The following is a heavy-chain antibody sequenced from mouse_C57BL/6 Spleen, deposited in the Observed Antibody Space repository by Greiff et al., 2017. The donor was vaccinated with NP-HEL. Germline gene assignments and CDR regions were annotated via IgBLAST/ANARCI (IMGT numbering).Heavy chain of an antibody. D-gene: IGHD2-5*01. CDR3: ARRRSYYSNYGDAMDY. V-gene: IGHV1-82*01. J-gene: IGHJ4*01. CDR1: GYAFSSSW. Sequence: QVQLKQSGPELVKPGASVKISCKASGYAFSSSWMNWVKQRPGKGLEWIGRIYPGDGDTNYNGKFKGKATLTADKSSSTAYMQLSSLTSEDSAVYFCARRRSYYSNYGDAMDYWGQGTSVTVSS. CDR2: IYPGDGDT.